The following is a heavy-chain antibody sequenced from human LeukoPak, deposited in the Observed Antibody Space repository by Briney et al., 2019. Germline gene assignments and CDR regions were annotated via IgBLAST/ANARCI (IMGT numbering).Heavy chain of an antibody. CDR3: ARALHDSSGYYFDY. D-gene: IGHD3-22*01. Sequence: PGGSLRLSCTASGFTFGDYAMSWFRQAPGKGLEWVSSISNSSPNIYYADSVKGRFTISRDSAKDSLFLQMNSLRAEDTAVYYCARALHDSSGYYFDYWGQGTLVTVSS. J-gene: IGHJ4*02. V-gene: IGHV3-21*01. CDR1: GFTFGDYA. CDR2: ISNSSPNI.